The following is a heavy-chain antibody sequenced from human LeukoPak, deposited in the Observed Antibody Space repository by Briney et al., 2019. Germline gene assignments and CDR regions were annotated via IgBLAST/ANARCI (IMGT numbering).Heavy chain of an antibody. CDR2: IKQDGSEK. V-gene: IGHV3-7*01. CDR1: GFTFSSYW. Sequence: QPGGSLRLSCAASGFTFSSYWMSWVRQAPGKGLEWVANIKQDGSEKYYADSVKGRFTISRDNSKNTLYLQMNSLRAEDTAVYYCARDRYSSGSTLDYWGQGTLVTVSS. J-gene: IGHJ4*02. D-gene: IGHD6-19*01. CDR3: ARDRYSSGSTLDY.